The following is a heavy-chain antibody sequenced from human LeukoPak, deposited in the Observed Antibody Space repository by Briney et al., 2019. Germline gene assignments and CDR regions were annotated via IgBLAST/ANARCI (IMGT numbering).Heavy chain of an antibody. CDR3: AKENVEVSTPSSYFHH. CDR1: GFTSSSYV. D-gene: IGHD5-24*01. V-gene: IGHV3-23*01. CDR2: IYGSGGRT. Sequence: QTGGSLRLSCAASGFTSSSYVMSWVRQAPGKGLEWVSGIYGSGGRTSYADSVKGRFTISRDNLKNTLYLQMNSLRAEDAAVYCCAKENVEVSTPSSYFHHWGQGTLVTVSS. J-gene: IGHJ1*01.